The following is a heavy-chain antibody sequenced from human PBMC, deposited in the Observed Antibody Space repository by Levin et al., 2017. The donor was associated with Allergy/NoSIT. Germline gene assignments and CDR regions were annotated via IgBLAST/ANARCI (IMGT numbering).Heavy chain of an antibody. CDR1: GFTFSSYG. D-gene: IGHD5-18*01. CDR2: ISYDGSNK. V-gene: IGHV3-30*18. Sequence: GGSLRLSCAASGFTFSSYGMHWVRQAPGKGLEWVAVISYDGSNKYYADSVKGRFTISRDNSKNTLYLQMNSLRAEDTAVYYCAKDLDEDWGSYGLDYWGQGTLVTVSS. CDR3: AKDLDEDWGSYGLDY. J-gene: IGHJ4*02.